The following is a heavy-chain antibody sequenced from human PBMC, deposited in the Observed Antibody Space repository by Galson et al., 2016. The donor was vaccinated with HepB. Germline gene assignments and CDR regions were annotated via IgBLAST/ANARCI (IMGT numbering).Heavy chain of an antibody. V-gene: IGHV3-21*01. D-gene: IGHD2-2*01. CDR2: ISSSSSYI. CDR1: GFTFSSYS. J-gene: IGHJ6*02. CDR3: ARGLYAAILDV. Sequence: SLRLSCAAPGFTFSSYSMNWVRQAPGKGLEWVSSISSSSSYIYYADSVKGRFTISRDNAKNSLYLQMNSLRVEDTAIYYCARGLYAAILDVWGQGTTVTVSS.